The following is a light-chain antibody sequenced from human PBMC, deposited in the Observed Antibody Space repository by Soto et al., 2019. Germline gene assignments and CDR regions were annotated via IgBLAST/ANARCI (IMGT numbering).Light chain of an antibody. J-gene: IGKJ4*01. CDR3: QQLRMYPST. V-gene: IGKV1-9*01. Sequence: IQLTQSPSSLSASVGDRVTITCRASQDIAIYLAWYQQKPWEAPKLLIYAASTLYGGVPSRFSGSGSGTDFALTITSLQAEDVATYYCQQLRMYPSTFGGGTKVEIK. CDR2: AAS. CDR1: QDIAIY.